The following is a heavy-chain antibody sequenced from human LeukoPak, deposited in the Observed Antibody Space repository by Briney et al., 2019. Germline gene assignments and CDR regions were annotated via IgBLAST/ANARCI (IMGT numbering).Heavy chain of an antibody. J-gene: IGHJ3*02. Sequence: ASVKVSCKASGYTFTGYYMHWVRQAPGQGLGWMGWINPNSGGTNYAQKFRGWVTMTRDTSISTAYMELSRLRSDDTAVYYCARGGITGTTRGPTRLNDAFDIWGQGTMVTVSS. V-gene: IGHV1-2*04. D-gene: IGHD1-20*01. CDR1: GYTFTGYY. CDR2: INPNSGGT. CDR3: ARGGITGTTRGPTRLNDAFDI.